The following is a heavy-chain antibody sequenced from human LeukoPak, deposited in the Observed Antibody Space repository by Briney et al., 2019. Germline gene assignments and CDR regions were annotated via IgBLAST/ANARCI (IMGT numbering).Heavy chain of an antibody. V-gene: IGHV1-2*02. J-gene: IGHJ4*02. CDR1: GDSFIGYY. CDR2: INPKSGDT. D-gene: IGHD3-3*01. CDR3: ARDFDDFWSGYNNYFDC. Sequence: ASVKVSCKASGDSFIGYYLHWVRQAPGQGLEWMGWINPKSGDTNYAQKFQGRVTMTRDTSINTAYMDLSSLRSDDTAVYYCARDFDDFWSGYNNYFDCWGQGTLVTVSS.